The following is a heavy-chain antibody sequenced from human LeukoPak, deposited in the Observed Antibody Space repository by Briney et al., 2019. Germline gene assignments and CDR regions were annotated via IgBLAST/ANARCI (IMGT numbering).Heavy chain of an antibody. CDR3: ARYSYGSGSYGYYYYCMDV. V-gene: IGHV4-4*07. J-gene: IGHJ6*03. Sequence: SETLSLTCTVSGGSISSYYWSWIRQPAGKGLEWIGRIYTSGSTNYNPSLKSRVTMSVDTSKNQFSLKLSSVTAADTAVYYCARYSYGSGSYGYYYYCMDVWGKGTMVTVSS. CDR1: GGSISSYY. CDR2: IYTSGST. D-gene: IGHD3-10*01.